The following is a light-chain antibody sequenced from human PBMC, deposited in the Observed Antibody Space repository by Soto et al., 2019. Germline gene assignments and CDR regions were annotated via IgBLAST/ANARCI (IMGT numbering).Light chain of an antibody. V-gene: IGKV1-39*01. CDR1: QSIGSS. J-gene: IGKJ3*01. Sequence: DIQMSQSPSSLSASVGDTVTTTCRASQSIGSSLSWYQQKPGKAPKLLIYAASSLQSGVPSRFSGRRSGTDFTLSISSLQPEDFATYYCPQTHSLPLSSGPGTKADV. CDR2: AAS. CDR3: PQTHSLPLS.